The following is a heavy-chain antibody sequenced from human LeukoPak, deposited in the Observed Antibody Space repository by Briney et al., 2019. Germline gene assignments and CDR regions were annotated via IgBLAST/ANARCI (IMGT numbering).Heavy chain of an antibody. V-gene: IGHV4-39*01. CDR2: IYHSGRT. J-gene: IGHJ4*02. CDR3: ARQEGATDY. Sequence: SETLSLTCNVSGGSISSSGYYWGWIRQPPGKGLEWIGSIYHSGRTCYNPSLKSRVTIFVDTSKNQFSLKLSSVTAAETAVYYCARQEGATDYWGQGTLSPSPQ. D-gene: IGHD1-26*01. CDR1: GGSISSSGYY.